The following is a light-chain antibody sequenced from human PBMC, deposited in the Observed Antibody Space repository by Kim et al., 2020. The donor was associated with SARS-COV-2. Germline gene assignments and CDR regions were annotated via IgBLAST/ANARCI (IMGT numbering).Light chain of an antibody. CDR2: AAS. V-gene: IGKV1-39*01. Sequence: ASVGDRVTITCRASQSISRYLNWYQQKPGKAPNRLIYAASTLESGVPSRFSGSGSGTDFTLTISSLQPEDFATYYCQQSYSTLPTTFGQGTKLEIK. J-gene: IGKJ2*01. CDR3: QQSYSTLPTT. CDR1: QSISRY.